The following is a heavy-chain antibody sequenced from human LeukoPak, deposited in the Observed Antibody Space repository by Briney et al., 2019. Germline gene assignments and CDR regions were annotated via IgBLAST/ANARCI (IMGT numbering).Heavy chain of an antibody. V-gene: IGHV1-2*02. CDR3: ARELYHLMATMDNDAFDI. CDR2: INPNSGGT. Sequence: GASVKVSCKASGYTFTGYYMHWVRQAPGQGLEWMGWINPNSGGTNYAQKFQGRVTMTRDTSISTAYMELSRLRSDDTAVYYCARELYHLMATMDNDAFDIWGQGTMVTVSS. CDR1: GYTFTGYY. J-gene: IGHJ3*02. D-gene: IGHD5-24*01.